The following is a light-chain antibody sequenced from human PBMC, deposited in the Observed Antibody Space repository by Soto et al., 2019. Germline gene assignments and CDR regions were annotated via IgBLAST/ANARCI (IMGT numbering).Light chain of an antibody. CDR3: CSYAGRNILV. V-gene: IGLV2-11*01. J-gene: IGLJ2*01. Sequence: QSALTQPSSVSGSPGQSVTISCTGTSSDVGSYNYVSWYQQHPGKAPKVIIYDVTKRPSGIPDRFSGSKSDNTASLTISGLQAEDEDDYHCCSYAGRNILVFGGGTKLTVL. CDR2: DVT. CDR1: SSDVGSYNY.